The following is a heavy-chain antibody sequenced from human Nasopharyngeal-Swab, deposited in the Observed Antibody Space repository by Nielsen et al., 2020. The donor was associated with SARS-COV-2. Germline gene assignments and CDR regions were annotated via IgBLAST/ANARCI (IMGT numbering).Heavy chain of an antibody. CDR1: GFTFRNYA. CDR3: AKGVAGGPGTYFDY. J-gene: IGHJ4*02. Sequence: GGSLRLSCAASGFTFRNYAMSWVRQAPGKGLEWVSGTSGSGGDTYYADFVTGRFTMSRDNSKNTLSLQMNNLRAGDTAVYFCAKGVAGGPGTYFDYWGQGTLVTASS. V-gene: IGHV3-23*01. D-gene: IGHD2-15*01. CDR2: TSGSGGDT.